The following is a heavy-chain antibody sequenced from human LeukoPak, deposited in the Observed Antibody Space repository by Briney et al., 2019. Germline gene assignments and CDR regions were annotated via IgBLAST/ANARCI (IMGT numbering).Heavy chain of an antibody. CDR2: IYSGGST. J-gene: IGHJ4*02. D-gene: IGHD1-26*01. CDR3: ARETKYSGSYLEY. V-gene: IGHV3-66*01. Sequence: GGSLRLSCAASGFTVSSNYMSWVRQAPGKGLEWVSVIYSGGSTYYADSVKGRFTISRDNSKNTLYLQMNSLRAEDTAVYYCARETKYSGSYLEYWGQGTLVTVSS. CDR1: GFTVSSNY.